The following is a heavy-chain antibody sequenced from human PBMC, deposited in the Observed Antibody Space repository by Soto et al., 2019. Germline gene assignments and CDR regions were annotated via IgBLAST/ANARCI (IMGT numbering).Heavy chain of an antibody. CDR2: INPNSGGT. V-gene: IGHV1-2*02. Sequence: GASVKVSCKASGYTSTGYYMHWVRQAPGQGLEWMGWINPNSGGTNYAQKFQGRVTMTRDTSISTAYMELSRLRSDDTAVYYCARGYSSGWYEDYYYGMDVWGQGTTVTVSS. D-gene: IGHD6-19*01. CDR1: GYTSTGYY. CDR3: ARGYSSGWYEDYYYGMDV. J-gene: IGHJ6*02.